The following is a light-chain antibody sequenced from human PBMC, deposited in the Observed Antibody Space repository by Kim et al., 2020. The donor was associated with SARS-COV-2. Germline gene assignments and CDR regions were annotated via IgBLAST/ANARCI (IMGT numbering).Light chain of an antibody. CDR1: QSISSH. CDR2: AAS. Sequence: DIQMTQSPSSLSASVGDRVTITCRTTQSISSHLNWYQQKPGRAPKLLISAASTLQGWVPSRFSGSGSETDFTLTISSLQPEDCATYFCHQSYITPFTFGPGTKVY. V-gene: IGKV1-39*01. J-gene: IGKJ3*01. CDR3: HQSYITPFT.